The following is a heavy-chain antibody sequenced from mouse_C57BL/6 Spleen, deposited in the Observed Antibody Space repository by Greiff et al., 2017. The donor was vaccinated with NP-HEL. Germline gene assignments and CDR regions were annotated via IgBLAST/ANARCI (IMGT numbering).Heavy chain of an antibody. CDR3: ANRYYYGSSYRGY. D-gene: IGHD1-1*01. CDR1: GYTFTSYW. V-gene: IGHV1-50*01. CDR2: IDPSDSYT. Sequence: VQLQQPGAELVKPGASVKLSCKASGYTFTSYWMQWVKQRPGQGLEWIGEIDPSDSYTNYNQKFKGKATLTVDTSSSTAYMQLSSLTSEDSAVYYCANRYYYGSSYRGYWGQGTLVTVSA. J-gene: IGHJ3*01.